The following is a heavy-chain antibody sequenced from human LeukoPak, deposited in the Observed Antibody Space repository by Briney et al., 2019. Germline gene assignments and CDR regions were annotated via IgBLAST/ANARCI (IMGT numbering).Heavy chain of an antibody. CDR1: GGSISSSSYY. Sequence: PSETLSLTRTVSGGSISSSSYYWGWIRQPPGKGLEWIGSIYYSGSTYYNPSLKSRVTISVDTSKNQFSLKLSSVTAADTAVYYCASTGYSYAVDEIHAFDIWGQGTMVTVSS. J-gene: IGHJ3*02. D-gene: IGHD5-18*01. V-gene: IGHV4-39*01. CDR3: ASTGYSYAVDEIHAFDI. CDR2: IYYSGST.